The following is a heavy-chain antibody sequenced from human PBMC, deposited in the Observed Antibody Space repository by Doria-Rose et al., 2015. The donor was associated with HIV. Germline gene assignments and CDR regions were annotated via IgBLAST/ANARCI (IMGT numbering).Heavy chain of an antibody. CDR1: GFTFSSHR. J-gene: IGHJ4*02. V-gene: IGHV3-21*01. CDR3: ATGVTLDY. CDR2: ISSTSAYI. D-gene: IGHD3-10*01. Sequence: VQLVQSGGGLVRPGGSLRLSCATSGFTFSSHRMNWVRQAPGKGLEWVSSISSTSAYISYADSVRGRFTISRDNARNSLYLQMDSLRAEDTAIYYCATGVTLDYWGQGTLVTVSS.